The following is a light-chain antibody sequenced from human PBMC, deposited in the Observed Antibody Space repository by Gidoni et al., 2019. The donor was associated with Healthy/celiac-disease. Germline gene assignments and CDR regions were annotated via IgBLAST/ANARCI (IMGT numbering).Light chain of an antibody. V-gene: IGKV1-39*01. Sequence: DIQINQSPSSLSASVGDRVTITCRASQSISSYLNWYQQKPGKAPKLLIYAASSLQSGVPSRFSGSGSGTDFTLTISSLQPEDFATYYCQQSYSTSITFGQGTRLEIK. CDR2: AAS. J-gene: IGKJ5*01. CDR3: QQSYSTSIT. CDR1: QSISSY.